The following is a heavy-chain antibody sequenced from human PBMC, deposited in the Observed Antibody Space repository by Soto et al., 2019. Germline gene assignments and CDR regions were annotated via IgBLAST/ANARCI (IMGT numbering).Heavy chain of an antibody. Sequence: SETLSLTCTVSGGSISSGGCCWSWIRQPPGKGLEWNGYIYHSGSTYYNPSLKSRVTISVDRSKNQFSLKLSSVTAAETAVYYCARGPDRWGQGTLVTVSS. J-gene: IGHJ5*02. CDR3: ARGPDR. CDR1: GGSISSGGCC. CDR2: IYHSGST. V-gene: IGHV4-30-2*01.